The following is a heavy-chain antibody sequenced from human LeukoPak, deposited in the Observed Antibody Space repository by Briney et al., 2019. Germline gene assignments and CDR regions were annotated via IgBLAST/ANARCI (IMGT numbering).Heavy chain of an antibody. CDR2: INHSGST. J-gene: IGHJ4*02. V-gene: IGHV4-34*01. CDR3: ARLRAFTGPFDY. Sequence: SETLSLTCAVYGGSFSGYYWSWIRQPPGKGLEWIGEINHSGSTNYNPSLKSRVTISVDTSKNQFSLKLSSVTAADTAVYYCARLRAFTGPFDYWGQGTLVTVSS. D-gene: IGHD3-10*01. CDR1: GGSFSGYY.